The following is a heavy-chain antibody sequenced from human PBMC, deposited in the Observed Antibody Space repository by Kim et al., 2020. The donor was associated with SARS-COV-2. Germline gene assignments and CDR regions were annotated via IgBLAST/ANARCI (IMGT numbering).Heavy chain of an antibody. Sequence: ADSVKGRFTISRDNSKNTLYLQMNSLRAEDTAVYYCATPRPYGGYYGMDVWGQGTTVTVSS. V-gene: IGHV3-23*01. D-gene: IGHD4-17*01. CDR3: ATPRPYGGYYGMDV. J-gene: IGHJ6*02.